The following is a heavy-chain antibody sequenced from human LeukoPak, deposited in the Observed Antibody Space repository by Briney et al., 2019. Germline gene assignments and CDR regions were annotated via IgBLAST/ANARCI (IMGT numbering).Heavy chain of an antibody. J-gene: IGHJ4*02. D-gene: IGHD3-16*01. Sequence: GESLKISCKGSGYSFTSYWISWVRQKPGKGLEWMGVIYPGDSDTRYSPSFQGQVTMSVDKSIDTAFLQWNSLKASHSAIYYCARDLYGSYGQLLSFDLWGPGTLVTASS. CDR3: ARDLYGSYGQLLSFDL. V-gene: IGHV5-51*01. CDR1: GYSFTSYW. CDR2: IYPGDSDT.